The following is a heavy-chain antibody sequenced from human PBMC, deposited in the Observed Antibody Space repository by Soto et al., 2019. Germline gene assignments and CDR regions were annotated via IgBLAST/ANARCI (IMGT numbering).Heavy chain of an antibody. CDR1: GFTFSSYG. D-gene: IGHD3-16*02. J-gene: IGHJ4*02. CDR3: AKATVPVGGVIVNPDY. CDR2: ISYDGSNK. Sequence: QVQLVESGGGVVQPGRSLRLSCAASGFTFSSYGMHWVRQAPGKGLEWVAVISYDGSNKYYADSVKGRFTISRDNSKNTLYLQMNSLRAEDTAVYYCAKATVPVGGVIVNPDYWGQGTLVTVSA. V-gene: IGHV3-30*18.